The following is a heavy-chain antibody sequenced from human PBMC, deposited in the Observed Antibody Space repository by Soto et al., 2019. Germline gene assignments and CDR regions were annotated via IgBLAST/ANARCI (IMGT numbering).Heavy chain of an antibody. Sequence: GGSLRLSCAASGFTFSRYTMNWVRQAPGKGLEWLSSVSSSSSTTFYTDAVKGRFTISRDNAKNSLYLQMNSLRAEDTVLYYCVREDGTIFGVVTRFDYWGQGTLVTVSS. CDR1: GFTFSRYT. J-gene: IGHJ4*02. D-gene: IGHD3-3*01. CDR2: VSSSSSTT. CDR3: VREDGTIFGVVTRFDY. V-gene: IGHV3-48*01.